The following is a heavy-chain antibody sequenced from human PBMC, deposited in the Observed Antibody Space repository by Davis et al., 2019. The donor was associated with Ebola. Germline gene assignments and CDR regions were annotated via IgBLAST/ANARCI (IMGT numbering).Heavy chain of an antibody. V-gene: IGHV3-66*02. CDR2: IYSGGST. CDR1: GFTVSSNY. Sequence: GESLKISCAAFGFTVSSNYMSWVRQAPGKGLEWVSVIYSGGSTYYADSVKGRFTISRDNSKNTLYLQMNSLRAEDTAVYYCARDHLTFGGVIVISDAFDIWGQGTMVTVSS. J-gene: IGHJ3*02. D-gene: IGHD3-16*02. CDR3: ARDHLTFGGVIVISDAFDI.